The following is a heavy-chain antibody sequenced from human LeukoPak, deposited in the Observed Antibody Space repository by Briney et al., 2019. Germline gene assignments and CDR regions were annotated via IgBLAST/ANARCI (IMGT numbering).Heavy chain of an antibody. CDR2: IYYSGST. D-gene: IGHD3-22*01. Sequence: SDTLSLTCTVSGGSISSYYWSWIRQPAGKGLECIGYIYYSGSTNYNPSLKSRVTISVDTSKNQFSLKLSSVTAADTAVYYCARGIVPFDYWGQGTLVTVSS. CDR1: GGSISSYY. CDR3: ARGIVPFDY. V-gene: IGHV4-59*07. J-gene: IGHJ4*02.